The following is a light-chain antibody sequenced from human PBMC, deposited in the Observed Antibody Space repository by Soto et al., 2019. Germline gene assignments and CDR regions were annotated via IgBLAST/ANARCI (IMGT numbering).Light chain of an antibody. CDR1: SSNIGGGYD. J-gene: IGLJ1*01. CDR2: GNS. Sequence: QSVLTQPPSVSGAPGQRVTISCTGSSSNIGGGYDVHWYQQLPGTAPKLLIYGNSNRPSGVPDRFSGSKSGTSASLAITGLQAEDEADYYCQSSESSLSAYYVFGTGTKVTVL. V-gene: IGLV1-40*01. CDR3: QSSESSLSAYYV.